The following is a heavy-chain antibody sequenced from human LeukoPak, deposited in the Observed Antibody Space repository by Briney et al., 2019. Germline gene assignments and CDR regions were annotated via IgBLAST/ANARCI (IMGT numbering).Heavy chain of an antibody. CDR1: GFTFSSYA. CDR2: ISGSGDST. CDR3: ARYCSTTSCLIDY. V-gene: IGHV3-23*01. Sequence: SGGSLRLSRAASGFTFSSYAMSWVRQAPGKGLEWVSAISGSGDSTYYADSVKGRFTISRDNSKNTLYLQMNSLRAEDTAVYYCARYCSTTSCLIDYWGQGTLVTVSS. D-gene: IGHD2-2*01. J-gene: IGHJ4*02.